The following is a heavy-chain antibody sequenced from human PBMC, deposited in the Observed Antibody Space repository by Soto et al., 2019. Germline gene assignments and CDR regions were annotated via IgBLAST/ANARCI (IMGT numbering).Heavy chain of an antibody. J-gene: IGHJ4*02. Sequence: KPSETLSLTCAVSGYSISSSNWWGCIRQPPGKGLEWIGYIYYSGTTYCNPSLKSRVTMSVDTSKNQFSLKLTSVTAVDTAVYYCARREIQGPIDYWGQGTLVTVS. D-gene: IGHD1-26*01. CDR3: ARREIQGPIDY. CDR2: IYYSGTT. CDR1: GYSISSSNW. V-gene: IGHV4-28*01.